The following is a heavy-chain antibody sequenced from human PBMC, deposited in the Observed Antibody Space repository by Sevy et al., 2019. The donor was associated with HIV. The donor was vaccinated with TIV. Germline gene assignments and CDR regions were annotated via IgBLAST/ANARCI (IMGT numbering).Heavy chain of an antibody. J-gene: IGHJ4*02. V-gene: IGHV7-4-1*02. CDR1: GYTFTSYA. CDR3: ATTRYSSSWYRRGADDSFDY. Sequence: ASVKVSCKASGYTFTSYAMNCVRQAPGQGLEWMGWINTNTGNPTYAQGFTGRFVFSFDTSFSTAYLQISSLKAEDTAVYYCATTRYSSSWYRRGADDSFDYWGQGTLVTVSS. CDR2: INTNTGNP. D-gene: IGHD6-13*01.